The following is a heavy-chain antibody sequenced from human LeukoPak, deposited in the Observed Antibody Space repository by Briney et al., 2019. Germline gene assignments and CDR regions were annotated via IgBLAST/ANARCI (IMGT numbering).Heavy chain of an antibody. CDR1: GGSISTYY. J-gene: IGHJ4*02. CDR2: IYTSGST. D-gene: IGHD3-22*01. CDR3: ARESYYYDSSGYYSIPLFFDY. Sequence: PSETLSLTCTVSGGSISTYYWSWIRQPAGKGLEWIGRIYTSGSTNYNPSLKSRVTMSVDTSKNQFSLKLSSVTAADTAVYYCARESYYYDSSGYYSIPLFFDYWGQGTLVTVSS. V-gene: IGHV4-4*07.